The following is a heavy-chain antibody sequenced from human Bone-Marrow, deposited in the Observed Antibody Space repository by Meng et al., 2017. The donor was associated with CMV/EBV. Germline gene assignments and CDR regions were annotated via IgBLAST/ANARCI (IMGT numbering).Heavy chain of an antibody. CDR2: ISYDGSNK. Sequence: GGSLRLSCAASGFTFSSYGMHWVRQAPGKGLEWVAVISYDGSNKYYADSVKGRFTISRDNSKNRLYLQMNSLRAEDTAVYYCARESIATRGPRLRGLDVWGQGTTVTVSS. J-gene: IGHJ6*02. D-gene: IGHD6-6*01. CDR3: ARESIATRGPRLRGLDV. CDR1: GFTFSSYG. V-gene: IGHV3-30*19.